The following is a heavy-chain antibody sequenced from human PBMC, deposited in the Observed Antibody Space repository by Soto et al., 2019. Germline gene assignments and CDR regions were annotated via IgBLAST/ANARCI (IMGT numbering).Heavy chain of an antibody. CDR3: AKITSGYHGMDV. CDR1: GFTFDNYA. J-gene: IGHJ6*02. V-gene: IGHV3-23*01. D-gene: IGHD3-10*01. Sequence: PGGSLRLSCVASGFTFDNYAMSWVRQAPGKGLEWVSAISGSGGSTYYADSVKGRFTISRDNSKNTLYLQMNSLRAEDTAVYYCAKITSGYHGMDVWGQGTTVTVSS. CDR2: ISGSGGST.